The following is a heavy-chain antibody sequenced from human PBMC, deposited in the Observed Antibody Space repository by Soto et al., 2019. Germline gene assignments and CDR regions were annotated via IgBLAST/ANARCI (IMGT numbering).Heavy chain of an antibody. CDR2: INPNSGGT. CDR1: GYTFSSYY. CDR3: ARESEAARLFDY. D-gene: IGHD6-6*01. Sequence: ASVKVSCKASGYTFSSYYMHWVRQAPGQGLEWMGWINPNSGGTNYAQKFQGCVTMTRDTSISTAYMELSRLRSDDTAVYYCARESEAARLFDYWGQGTLVTVSS. V-gene: IGHV1-2*04. J-gene: IGHJ4*02.